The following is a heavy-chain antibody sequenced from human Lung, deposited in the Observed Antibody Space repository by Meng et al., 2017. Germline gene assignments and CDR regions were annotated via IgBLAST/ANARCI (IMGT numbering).Heavy chain of an antibody. J-gene: IGHJ4*01. CDR3: SGHVDY. Sequence: EGQVVVSGGGFRTPGGSLSPSCAAPGFTFSTAWMPWVRQAPGKGLEWIGRMKSNVDGGTVDYAAAVKGRFFISRDYSENTFYLQMNSLKTEDTAVYYCSGHVDYWGHGTLVTVSS. CDR1: GFTFSTAW. CDR2: MKSNVDGGTV. V-gene: IGHV3-15*01.